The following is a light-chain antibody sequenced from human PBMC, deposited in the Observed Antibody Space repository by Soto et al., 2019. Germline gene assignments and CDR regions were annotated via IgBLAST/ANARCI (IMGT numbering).Light chain of an antibody. Sequence: EVVLTQSPGTLSLSPGERATLSCRASQSVTSSYLAWYQHKSGRAPRLLIFAASNRATGIPDRFSGSGSATDFTLNISRLAPEDFALYYCQQYVISTYTFGKGTKLEIK. CDR3: QQYVISTYT. J-gene: IGKJ2*01. CDR2: AAS. V-gene: IGKV3-20*01. CDR1: QSVTSSY.